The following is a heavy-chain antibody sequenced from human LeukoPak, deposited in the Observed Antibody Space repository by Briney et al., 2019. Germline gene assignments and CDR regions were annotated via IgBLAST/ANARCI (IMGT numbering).Heavy chain of an antibody. Sequence: PSETLSLTCAVYGGSFSGYYWSWIRQPPGKGLEWIGEINHSGSTNYNPSLKSRVPISVDTSKNQFSLKLSSVTAADTAVYYCARGRLDAGSGSSYDCWGQGTLVTVSS. V-gene: IGHV4-34*01. CDR1: GGSFSGYY. J-gene: IGHJ4*02. D-gene: IGHD3-10*01. CDR2: INHSGST. CDR3: ARGRLDAGSGSSYDC.